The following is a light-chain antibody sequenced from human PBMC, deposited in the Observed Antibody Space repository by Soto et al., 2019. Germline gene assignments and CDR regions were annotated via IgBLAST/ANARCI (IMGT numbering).Light chain of an antibody. J-gene: IGLJ2*01. CDR3: SSYTTSTTLI. Sequence: QSALTQPASVSGSPGQSITISCTGTSSDVGRYKLVSWYQQHPGKAPKLMIYDVTNRPSGVSNRFSGSKSGNTASLTISGLHAEDDAYYYCSSYTTSTTLIFGGGTKVTVL. V-gene: IGLV2-14*03. CDR2: DVT. CDR1: SSDVGRYKL.